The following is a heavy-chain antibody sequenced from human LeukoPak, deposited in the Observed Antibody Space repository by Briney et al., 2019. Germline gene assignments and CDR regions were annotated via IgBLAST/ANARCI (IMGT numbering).Heavy chain of an antibody. D-gene: IGHD6-6*01. J-gene: IGHJ6*03. V-gene: IGHV3-30-3*01. CDR1: GFTFSSYA. CDR3: ARDPRPISSSRTYYYYMDV. CDR2: ISYDGSNK. Sequence: GGSLRLSCAASGFTFSSYAMHWVRQAPGKGLERVAVISYDGSNKYYADSVKGRFTISRDNSKNTLYLQMNSLRAEDTAVYYCARDPRPISSSRTYYYYMDVWGKGTTVTVSS.